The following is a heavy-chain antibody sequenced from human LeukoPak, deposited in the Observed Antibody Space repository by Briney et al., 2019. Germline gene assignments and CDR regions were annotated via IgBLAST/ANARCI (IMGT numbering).Heavy chain of an antibody. CDR3: ARDLNRAVDGI. D-gene: IGHD6-19*01. CDR2: ISSNGGST. Sequence: PGGSLGLSCAASGFTFSSYGMHWDRQAPGKGLEYVSAISSNGGSTYYANSVKGRFTISRDNSKSTLYPQMGSLRAEDMAVYYCARDLNRAVDGIWGQGTLVTVSS. V-gene: IGHV3-64*01. J-gene: IGHJ4*02. CDR1: GFTFSSYG.